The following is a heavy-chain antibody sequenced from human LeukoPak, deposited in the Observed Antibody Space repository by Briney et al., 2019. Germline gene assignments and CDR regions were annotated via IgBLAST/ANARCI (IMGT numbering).Heavy chain of an antibody. V-gene: IGHV3-21*01. J-gene: IGHJ3*02. CDR1: GFTFSSYN. Sequence: GGSLRLSCATSGFTFSSYNMNWVRQAPGKGLEWVSATSVRTNNRYNADSVKGRFTISRDNAKNSLYLQMNSLRAEDTAVYYCAREPTTTHDALDIWGPGTMVTVSS. D-gene: IGHD4-11*01. CDR3: AREPTTTHDALDI. CDR2: TSVRTNNR.